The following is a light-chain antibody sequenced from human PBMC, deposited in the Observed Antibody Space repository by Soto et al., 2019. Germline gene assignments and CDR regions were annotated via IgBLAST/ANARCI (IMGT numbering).Light chain of an antibody. J-gene: IGLJ3*02. CDR3: ETWYSNTHKV. CDR1: SGHSTYI. V-gene: IGLV4-60*02. CDR2: LDRSGSY. Sequence: QLVLTQSSSASASLGSSVKLTCILSSGHSTYIIAWHQQQPGKAPRFLMTLDRSGSYDRGSGVPDRFSGSSSGADRYLTISNLQFEDEGDYYCETWYSNTHKVFGGGTKLTVL.